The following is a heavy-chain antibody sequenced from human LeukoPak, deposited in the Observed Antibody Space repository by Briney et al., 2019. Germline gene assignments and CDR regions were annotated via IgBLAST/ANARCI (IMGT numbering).Heavy chain of an antibody. V-gene: IGHV3-30-3*01. CDR3: ARDPGRSGGSCYSDY. Sequence: GGSLRLSCAASGFSFSSYAMHWVRQAPGKGLEWVAVMSSDGTNTYYAASVKGRFTISRDISKNTLYLQMNSLRAEDTAVYYCARDPGRSGGSCYSDYWGQGTLVTVSS. CDR2: MSSDGTNT. J-gene: IGHJ4*02. CDR1: GFSFSSYA. D-gene: IGHD2-15*01.